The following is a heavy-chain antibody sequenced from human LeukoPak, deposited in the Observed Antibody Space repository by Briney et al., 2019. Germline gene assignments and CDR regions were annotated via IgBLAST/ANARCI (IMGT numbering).Heavy chain of an antibody. CDR3: AGGRVRWPSLIWFDP. D-gene: IGHD4-23*01. Sequence: SETLSLTCSVSGDSISTSSYYWGWIRQPPGKGLEWIGTIYYSGSTYYNPSLTSRVTISVDTSKNQFSLKLSSVTAADTAVYYCAGGRVRWPSLIWFDPWGQGTLVTVSS. CDR1: GDSISTSSYY. J-gene: IGHJ5*02. V-gene: IGHV4-39*07. CDR2: IYYSGST.